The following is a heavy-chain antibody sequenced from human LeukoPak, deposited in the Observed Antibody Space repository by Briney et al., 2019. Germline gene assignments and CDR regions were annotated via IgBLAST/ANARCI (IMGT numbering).Heavy chain of an antibody. CDR3: ATKQWLAPPPDS. CDR1: GFTFSRYW. D-gene: IGHD6-19*01. V-gene: IGHV3-74*01. Sequence: GGSLRLSCEASGFTFSRYWMNWVRQAPGKGLESVSRINTDGTVTTYADSVKGRFTVSRDNADNTMFLQMNSVRDEDTAVYYCATKQWLAPPPDSWGQGTPVTVSS. CDR2: INTDGTVT. J-gene: IGHJ4*02.